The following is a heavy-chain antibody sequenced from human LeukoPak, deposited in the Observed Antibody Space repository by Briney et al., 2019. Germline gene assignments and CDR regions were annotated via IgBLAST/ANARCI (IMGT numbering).Heavy chain of an antibody. V-gene: IGHV3-48*01. D-gene: IGHD3-10*01. CDR3: AKDRGGFTHYFDF. CDR2: ISSSTSTI. Sequence: PGGPLRLSCTASGFTFSSYSMNWVRQAPGKGLEWVSYISSSTSTIYYTDSVKGRFTISRDNAKNSLYLQMDSLRAEDTAVYYCAKDRGGFTHYFDFWGQGILVTVSS. CDR1: GFTFSSYS. J-gene: IGHJ4*02.